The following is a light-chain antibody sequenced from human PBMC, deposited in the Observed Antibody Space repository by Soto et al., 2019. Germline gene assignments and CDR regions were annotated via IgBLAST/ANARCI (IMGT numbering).Light chain of an antibody. CDR1: QSISVRH. CDR2: DTA. J-gene: IGKJ1*01. Sequence: EIGLTQSPGTLSLSPGERATLSCRASQSISVRHLAWYQQKPGQIPRLLIFDTAGRAIGIPDRFSGSGSGTDFTLTISRLEPEDFAVYYCLQYGSAPRAFGQGTKV. CDR3: LQYGSAPRA. V-gene: IGKV3-20*01.